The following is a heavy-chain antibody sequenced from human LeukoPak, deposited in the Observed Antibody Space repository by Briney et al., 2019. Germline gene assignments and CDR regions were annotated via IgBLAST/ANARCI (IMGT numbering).Heavy chain of an antibody. J-gene: IGHJ4*02. CDR3: AKRFIYCSSTSCYTTGAFDY. CDR2: ISGSGGST. CDR1: GFTFSSYA. V-gene: IGHV3-23*01. Sequence: GGSLRLSCAASGFTFSSYAMSWVRQAPGEGLEWGSAISGSGGSTYYADSVKGRFTISRDNSKNTLYLQMNSLRAEDTAVYYCAKRFIYCSSTSCYTTGAFDYWGQGTLVTVSS. D-gene: IGHD2-2*02.